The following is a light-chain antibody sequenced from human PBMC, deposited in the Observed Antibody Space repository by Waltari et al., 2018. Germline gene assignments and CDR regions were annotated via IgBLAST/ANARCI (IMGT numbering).Light chain of an antibody. CDR1: ALPQHY. CDR3: QSGNSRGSYYV. J-gene: IGLJ1*01. CDR2: TDN. Sequence: SYELTQPPSVSVSPGQTARITCSGDALPQHYAYWYQQKPGQAPVLMIYTDNERPSGIPERFSGSSSGTTVTLTISGVQAEDEADYYCQSGNSRGSYYVFGTGTKVTVL. V-gene: IGLV3-25*03.